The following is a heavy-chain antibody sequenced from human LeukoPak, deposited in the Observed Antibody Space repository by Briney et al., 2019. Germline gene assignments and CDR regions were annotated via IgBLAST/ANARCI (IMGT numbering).Heavy chain of an antibody. CDR3: ARDLTDSSAVGDDAFDI. Sequence: GGSLRLSCAASGFTFNSYWMSWVRQAPGKGLEWVSVIYSGGSTYYADSVKGRFTISRDNSKNTLYLQMNSLRAEDTAVYYCARDLTDSSAVGDDAFDIWGQGTMVTVSS. V-gene: IGHV3-66*01. CDR1: GFTFNSYW. J-gene: IGHJ3*02. D-gene: IGHD3-22*01. CDR2: IYSGGST.